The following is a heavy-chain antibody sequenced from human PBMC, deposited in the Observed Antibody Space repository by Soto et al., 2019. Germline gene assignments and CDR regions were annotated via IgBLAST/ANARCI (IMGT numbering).Heavy chain of an antibody. CDR1: GFTFSSYA. V-gene: IGHV3-23*01. CDR2: ISGSGGST. J-gene: IGHJ4*02. CDR3: AARSRSDVDTAKDY. D-gene: IGHD5-18*01. Sequence: EVQLLESGGGLVQPGGSLRLSCAASGFTFSSYAMSWVRQAPGKGLEWVSAISGSGGSTYYADSVKGRFTISRDNSKNTRYLQMNSLRAEDTDVYYCAARSRSDVDTAKDYWGQGTLVTVSS.